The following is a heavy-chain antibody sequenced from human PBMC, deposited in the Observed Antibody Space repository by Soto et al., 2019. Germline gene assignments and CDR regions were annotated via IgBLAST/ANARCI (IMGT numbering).Heavy chain of an antibody. J-gene: IGHJ4*02. CDR1: GFTFSSYA. CDR3: AGAVGGGYAYYFGL. V-gene: IGHV3-30-3*01. CDR2: ISYDGSNK. Sequence: QVQLVESGGGVVQPGRSLRLSCAASGFTFSSYAMHWVRQAPGKGLEWVAVISYDGSNKYYADSVKGRFTISRDNSKTTLYVRIYSLRAEDTAVYYCAGAVGGGYAYYFGLRGQGALVAVSS. D-gene: IGHD1-26*01.